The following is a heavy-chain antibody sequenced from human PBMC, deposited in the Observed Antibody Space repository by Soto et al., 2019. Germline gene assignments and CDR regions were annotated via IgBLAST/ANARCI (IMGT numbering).Heavy chain of an antibody. CDR1: GYTXTSYD. D-gene: IGHD6-19*01. Sequence: GXSXKVSFKASGYTXTSYDIDLVRQATGQGLEWMGWMNPNSCNTGYAQKFQGRVTMTRNTSISTAYMELSSLRSEDTAVYYCARGLSSGWRPDVYWGQGTLGTVSS. CDR2: MNPNSCNT. CDR3: ARGLSSGWRPDVY. V-gene: IGHV1-8*01. J-gene: IGHJ4*02.